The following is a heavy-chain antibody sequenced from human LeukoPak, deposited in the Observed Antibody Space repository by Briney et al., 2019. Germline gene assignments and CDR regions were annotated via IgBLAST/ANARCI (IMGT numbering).Heavy chain of an antibody. D-gene: IGHD4/OR15-4a*01. J-gene: IGHJ2*01. V-gene: IGHV4-34*01. Sequence: SETLSLTCAVYGGSFSGYYWSWIRQPPGKGLEWMGGINHSGSTNYNPSLKSRVTISVDTSKNQFSLKLSSVTPEDTAVYYCAREGEVQTTYCYFDLWGRGTLVTVSS. CDR2: INHSGST. CDR1: GGSFSGYY. CDR3: AREGEVQTTYCYFDL.